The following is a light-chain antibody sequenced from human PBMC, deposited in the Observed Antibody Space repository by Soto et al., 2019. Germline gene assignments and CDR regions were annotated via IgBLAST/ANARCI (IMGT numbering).Light chain of an antibody. CDR2: EAS. CDR1: ESVRSTY. Sequence: DIGLTQSPGILSLSPGDRATLSCRSSESVRSTYLAWYQQKRGQAPRLLIYEASSRASGIPDRFSGSGSGKDFTLTISKFEPEDVALYYCQQYFNSPYMYTFGQGTVLEI. CDR3: QQYFNSPYMYT. J-gene: IGKJ2*01. V-gene: IGKV3-20*01.